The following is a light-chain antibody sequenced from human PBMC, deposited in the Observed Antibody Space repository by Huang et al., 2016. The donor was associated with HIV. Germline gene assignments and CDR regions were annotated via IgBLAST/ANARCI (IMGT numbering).Light chain of an antibody. CDR3: QRYNNWPRT. CDR2: GAS. V-gene: IGKV3-15*01. J-gene: IGKJ1*01. Sequence: EIVMTQSPATLSVSPGERATLSCRASQSVSSNFAWYQQQPGQAPRLLIYGASTRATGIPARFSGSGSGTEFTLTISSLQSEDFAVYYCQRYNNWPRTFGQGTKVEIK. CDR1: QSVSSN.